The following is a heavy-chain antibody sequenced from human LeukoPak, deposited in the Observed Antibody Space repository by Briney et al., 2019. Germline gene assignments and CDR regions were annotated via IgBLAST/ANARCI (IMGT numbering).Heavy chain of an antibody. V-gene: IGHV1-2*02. CDR2: INPNSGGT. D-gene: IGHD3-9*01. Sequence: ASVKVSCKASGYTFTDYYMHWVRQAPGQGLEWMGWINPNSGGTNYAQKFQGRVTMTRDTSISTAYMELSRLRSDDTAVYYCARGQLRYFDWISKVPDYWGQGTLVTVSS. CDR3: ARGQLRYFDWISKVPDY. CDR1: GYTFTDYY. J-gene: IGHJ4*02.